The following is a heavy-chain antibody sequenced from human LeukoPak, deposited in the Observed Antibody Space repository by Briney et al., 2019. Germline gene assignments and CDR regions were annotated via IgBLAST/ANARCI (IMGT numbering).Heavy chain of an antibody. CDR3: AKELHGSGNYAFDY. Sequence: GGSLRLSCAASGFTFSSCALSWVRQAPGKGLEWVSTVSVNGGTTYYADSVKGWFTISRDNSKNTLYLQMNSLRAEDTAVYFCAKELHGSGNYAFDYWGQGTLVTVSS. CDR1: GFTFSSCA. V-gene: IGHV3-23*01. D-gene: IGHD3-10*01. CDR2: VSVNGGTT. J-gene: IGHJ4*02.